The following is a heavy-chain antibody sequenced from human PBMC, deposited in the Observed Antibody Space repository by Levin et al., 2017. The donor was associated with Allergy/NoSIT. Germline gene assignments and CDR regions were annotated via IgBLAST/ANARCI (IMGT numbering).Heavy chain of an antibody. CDR2: IYHTGNT. D-gene: IGHD1-26*01. Sequence: SQTLSLTCGVSGASIRTINWWTWVRQSPGKGLEWIAEIYHTGNTKYNPSLESRVTISVDESKNQFSLKMSPVTAADPAIYYCAKNSVEATGVLDSWGQGTLVTVSS. CDR3: AKNSVEATGVLDS. V-gene: IGHV4-4*02. CDR1: GASIRTINW. J-gene: IGHJ4*02.